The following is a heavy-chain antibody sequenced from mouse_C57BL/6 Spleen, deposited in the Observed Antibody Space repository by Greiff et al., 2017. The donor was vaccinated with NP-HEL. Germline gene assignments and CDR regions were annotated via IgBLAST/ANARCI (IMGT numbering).Heavy chain of an antibody. J-gene: IGHJ2*01. D-gene: IGHD2-4*01. V-gene: IGHV14-4*01. CDR2: IDPENGDT. CDR3: TGGLRHFDY. CDR1: GFNIKDDY. Sequence: EVQLQQSGAELVRPGASVKLSCTASGFNIKDDYMHWVKQRPEQGLEWIGWIDPENGDTEYASKFQGKATITADTSSNTAYLQLSSLTSEDTAVYYCTGGLRHFDYWGQGTTLTVSS.